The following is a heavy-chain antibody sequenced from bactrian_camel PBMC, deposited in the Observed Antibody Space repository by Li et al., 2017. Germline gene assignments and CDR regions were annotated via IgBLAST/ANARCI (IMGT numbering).Heavy chain of an antibody. CDR3: AAPKYGGNWCENYVYDY. CDR2: IDSDGTT. D-gene: IGHD6*01. Sequence: VQLVESGGGLVQPGGSLRLSCAASGYTYSAFCMGWFRQAPGKEREFVARIDSDGTTNYADSVKGRFTVSHDNAKSTLYLQMSSLEPEDTAMYYCAAPKYGGNWCENYVYDYYGQGTQVTVS. V-gene: IGHV3S53*01. J-gene: IGHJ4*01. CDR1: GYTYSAFC.